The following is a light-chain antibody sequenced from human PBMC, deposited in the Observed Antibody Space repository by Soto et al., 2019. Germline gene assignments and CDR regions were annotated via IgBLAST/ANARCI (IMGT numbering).Light chain of an antibody. J-gene: IGKJ4*01. CDR3: HQYNNWPPS. CDR2: RAS. V-gene: IGKV3-15*01. CDR1: QRVSTN. Sequence: ETVMTQSPATLSVSPGERATLSCRASQRVSTNLAWHQQKPGQSPRLLIYRASTRATDIPARFSGSGSGTEFTLTISSLQSEDFAVYYCHQYNNWPPSFGGGTKVEIK.